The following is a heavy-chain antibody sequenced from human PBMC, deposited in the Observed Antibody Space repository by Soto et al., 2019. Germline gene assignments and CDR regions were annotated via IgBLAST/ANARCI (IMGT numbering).Heavy chain of an antibody. CDR3: ARCHYFDNSGYHFDY. D-gene: IGHD3-22*01. CDR2: INYSGRT. CDR1: VDSITSSGYY. J-gene: IGHJ4*02. V-gene: IGHV4-31*03. Sequence: SETLSLTCTVSVDSITSSGYYWSWIRQLPGKGLEWLGYINYSGRTFYNPSLQSRVIISLGTSMNQFSLKLSSVTVADTGAYYFARCHYFDNSGYHFDYWGQGTQVTVSS.